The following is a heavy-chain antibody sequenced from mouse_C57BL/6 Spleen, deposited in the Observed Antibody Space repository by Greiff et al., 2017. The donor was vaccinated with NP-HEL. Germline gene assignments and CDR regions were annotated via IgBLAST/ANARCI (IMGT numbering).Heavy chain of an antibody. CDR1: GFTFSNYW. J-gene: IGHJ3*01. Sequence: EVQGVESGGGLVQPGGSMKLSCVASGFTFSNYWMNWVRQSPEKGLEWVAQIRLKSDNYATHYAESVKGRFTISRDDSKSSVYLQMNNLRAEDTGIYYCTKVGQYAYWGQGTLVTVSA. V-gene: IGHV6-3*01. CDR2: IRLKSDNYAT. D-gene: IGHD3-3*01. CDR3: TKVGQYAY.